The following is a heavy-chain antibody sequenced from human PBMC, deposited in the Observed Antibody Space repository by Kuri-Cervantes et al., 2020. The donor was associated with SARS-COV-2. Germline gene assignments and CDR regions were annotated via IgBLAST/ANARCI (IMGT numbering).Heavy chain of an antibody. CDR3: ATGAANSYMDV. CDR1: GFSLTNYA. Sequence: GGSLRLSCGASGFSLTNYAIHWVRQAPGKGLEWVSVIWCDGKNEYYAGSVKGRFNISRDTSKNTVSLHMNSLRAEDTAMYYCATGAANSYMDVWGRGTTVTVSS. V-gene: IGHV3-33*08. CDR2: IWCDGKNE. D-gene: IGHD3-10*01. J-gene: IGHJ6*03.